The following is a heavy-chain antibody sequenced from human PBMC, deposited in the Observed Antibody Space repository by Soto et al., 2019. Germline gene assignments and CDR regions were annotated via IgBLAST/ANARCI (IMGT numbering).Heavy chain of an antibody. CDR1: GFPFKYYA. Sequence: EVQLLQSGGGLAQPGTSLRLSCAASGFPFKYYAMTWVRQAPGKGLEWVSTISGSGDKTDYADSVKGRFRVSRDNSKDTLYLQMGSLRVDDTALYYCARESKWYGGQYFQDWGQGTLVTVSS. D-gene: IGHD2-8*01. CDR2: ISGSGDKT. CDR3: ARESKWYGGQYFQD. J-gene: IGHJ1*01. V-gene: IGHV3-23*01.